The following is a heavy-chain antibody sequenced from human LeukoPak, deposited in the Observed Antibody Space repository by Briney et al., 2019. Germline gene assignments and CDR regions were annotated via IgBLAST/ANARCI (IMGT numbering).Heavy chain of an antibody. CDR2: LYYSGST. D-gene: IGHD3-10*01. V-gene: IGHV4-39*07. CDR3: TRDLVRGPPRY. CDR1: GGSISSSSYY. J-gene: IGHJ4*02. Sequence: PSETLSLTCTVSGGSISSSSYYWGWIRQPPGKGLEWIGSLYYSGSTYYNPSLKSRITISVDTSKNQFSLKLSSVTAADTAVYYCTRDLVRGPPRYWGQGTLVTVSS.